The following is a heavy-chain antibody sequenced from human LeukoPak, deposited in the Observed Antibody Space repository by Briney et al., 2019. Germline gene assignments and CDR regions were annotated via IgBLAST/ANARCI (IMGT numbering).Heavy chain of an antibody. J-gene: IGHJ4*02. Sequence: ASVKVSCKASGYTFTDYYVHWVRQAPGQGLEWMGRINPNSGGTKYAQKFQGRVTMTSDASISTAYMELSSLRSDDTAVYYCASRPDQHLLYYFDYWGQGALVTVSS. CDR3: ASRPDQHLLYYFDY. D-gene: IGHD2-15*01. CDR1: GYTFTDYY. CDR2: INPNSGGT. V-gene: IGHV1-2*06.